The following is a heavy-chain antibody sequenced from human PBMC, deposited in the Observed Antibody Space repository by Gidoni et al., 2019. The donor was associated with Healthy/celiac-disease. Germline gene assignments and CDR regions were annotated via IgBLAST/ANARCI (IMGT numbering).Heavy chain of an antibody. CDR2: RNREGSGT. J-gene: IGHJ4*02. Sequence: EVQLVESGGGFVQTGGSLRLSCAASGFTFSSSWMDWVRQAPGKGRVCVARRNREGSGTSYADSVKGRVTISRDNAKNTLYLQMNSLRAEDTAVYYCARKDSTAMALDYWGQGTLVTVSS. V-gene: IGHV3-74*01. D-gene: IGHD5-18*01. CDR3: ARKDSTAMALDY. CDR1: GFTFSSSW.